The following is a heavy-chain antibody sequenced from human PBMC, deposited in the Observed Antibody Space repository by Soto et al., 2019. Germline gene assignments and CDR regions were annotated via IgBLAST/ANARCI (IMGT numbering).Heavy chain of an antibody. Sequence: ASVKVSCKASGYTFTRYAMHWVRQAPGQRLEWMGWINAGNGNTKYSQKFQGRVTITRDTSASTAYMELSSLRSEDTAVYYCARIVAVAPSYYFDYWGEGALVTVSS. V-gene: IGHV1-3*01. CDR3: ARIVAVAPSYYFDY. J-gene: IGHJ4*02. D-gene: IGHD6-19*01. CDR2: INAGNGNT. CDR1: GYTFTRYA.